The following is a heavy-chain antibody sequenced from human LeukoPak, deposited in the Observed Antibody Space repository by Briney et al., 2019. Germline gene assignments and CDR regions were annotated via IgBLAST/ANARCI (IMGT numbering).Heavy chain of an antibody. Sequence: GGSPRLSCAASGFTFSSYGMHWVRQAPGKGLEWVAVIWYDGSNKYYADSVKGRFTISRDNSKNTLYLQMNSLRAEDTAVYYCAKDEGRDGYTYPDYWGQGTLVTVSS. D-gene: IGHD5-24*01. J-gene: IGHJ4*02. V-gene: IGHV3-33*06. CDR2: IWYDGSNK. CDR1: GFTFSSYG. CDR3: AKDEGRDGYTYPDY.